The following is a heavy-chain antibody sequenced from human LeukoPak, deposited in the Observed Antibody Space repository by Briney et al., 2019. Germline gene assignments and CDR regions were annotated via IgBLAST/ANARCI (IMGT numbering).Heavy chain of an antibody. CDR2: TSYDGSNK. CDR3: ARHHCSSISCHGRSSGDFDY. CDR1: GFTFSSYG. Sequence: GGSLRLSCAASGFTFSSYGIHWVRQAPGKGLEWVAVTSYDGSNKYYADSLKGRFTISRDNSKNTLYLQMNSLRAEDTAVYYCARHHCSSISCHGRSSGDFDYWGQGTLVTVSS. D-gene: IGHD2-2*01. J-gene: IGHJ4*02. V-gene: IGHV3-30*03.